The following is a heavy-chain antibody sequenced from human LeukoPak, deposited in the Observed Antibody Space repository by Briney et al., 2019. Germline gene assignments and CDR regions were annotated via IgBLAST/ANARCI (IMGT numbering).Heavy chain of an antibody. Sequence: PGGSLRLSCAASGFTFSSYSMNWVRQAPGKGLEWVSSISSSSSYIYYADSVKGRFTISRDNAKNSLYLQMNGLRAEDTAVYYCASSAHSSGSNLDAFDIWGQGTMVTVSS. CDR1: GFTFSSYS. CDR3: ASSAHSSGSNLDAFDI. J-gene: IGHJ3*02. V-gene: IGHV3-21*01. CDR2: ISSSSSYI. D-gene: IGHD3-22*01.